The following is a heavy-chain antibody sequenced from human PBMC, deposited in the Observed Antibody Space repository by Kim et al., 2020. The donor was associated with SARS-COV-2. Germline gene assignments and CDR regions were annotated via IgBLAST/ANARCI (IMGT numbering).Heavy chain of an antibody. Sequence: GGSLRLSCTASGFTFSNYWMHWVRRVPGKGLVWLSRVKNDGSTTTYADSVKGRFTISRDNARNTLYLQLSSLRVEDTAVYYCVCFKAGDWGQGTLVTVSS. CDR3: VCFKAGD. CDR2: VKNDGSTT. V-gene: IGHV3-74*03. J-gene: IGHJ4*02. CDR1: GFTFSNYW.